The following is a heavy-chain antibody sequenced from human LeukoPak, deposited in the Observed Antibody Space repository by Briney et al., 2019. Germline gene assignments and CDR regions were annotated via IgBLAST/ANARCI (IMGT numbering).Heavy chain of an antibody. CDR3: ARVYASYGYAFDY. CDR1: GFTFSSYD. D-gene: IGHD5-18*01. CDR2: IGTVGDT. Sequence: GGSLRLSCAASGFTFSSYDMHWVPQATGKGLNWVSAIGTVGDTYYPRSVKGRFTISRENPKNALYLQMNSLRAEDTAVYYCARVYASYGYAFDYWGQGTMVTVSS. J-gene: IGHJ4*02. V-gene: IGHV3-13*01.